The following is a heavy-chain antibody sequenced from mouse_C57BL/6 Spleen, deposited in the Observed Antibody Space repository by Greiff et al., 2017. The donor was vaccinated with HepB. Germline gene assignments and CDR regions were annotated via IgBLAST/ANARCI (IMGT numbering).Heavy chain of an antibody. CDR2: INPYNGDT. J-gene: IGHJ2*01. CDR3: ARGRITTVVAHYFDY. D-gene: IGHD1-1*01. V-gene: IGHV1-20*01. Sequence: VQLQQSGPELVKPGDSVKISCKASGYSFTGYFMNWVMQSHGKSLEWIGRINPYNGDTFYNQKFKGKATLTVDKSSSTAHMELRSLTSEDSAVYYCARGRITTVVAHYFDYWGQGTTLTVSS. CDR1: GYSFTGYF.